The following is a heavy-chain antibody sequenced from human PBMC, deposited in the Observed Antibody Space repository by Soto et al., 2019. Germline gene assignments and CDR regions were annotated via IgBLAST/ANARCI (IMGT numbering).Heavy chain of an antibody. D-gene: IGHD2-2*01. V-gene: IGHV4-59*01. J-gene: IGHJ4*02. CDR2: IYYSGST. CDR1: GGSISSYY. CDR3: ARVAYCSSTSCPLFDY. Sequence: SETLSLTCTVSGGSISSYYWSWIRQPPGKGLEWIGYIYYSGSTNYNPSLKSRVTISVDTSKNQFSLKLSSVTAADTAVYYCARVAYCSSTSCPLFDYCGQGSLVTVSS.